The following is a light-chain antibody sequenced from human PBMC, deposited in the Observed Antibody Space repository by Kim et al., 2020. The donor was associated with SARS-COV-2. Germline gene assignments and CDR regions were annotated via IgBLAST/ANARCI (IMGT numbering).Light chain of an antibody. Sequence: PGRSIPISCTGTSNVVGSYKYVSWYQPHPGKAPKLMIYDVRTRPSGVPDRFSGSKSGNTASLTISGLQPEDEADYYCCSYAGSYTVFGGGTQLTVL. CDR1: SNVVGSYKY. CDR2: DVR. CDR3: CSYAGSYTV. V-gene: IGLV2-11*03. J-gene: IGLJ2*01.